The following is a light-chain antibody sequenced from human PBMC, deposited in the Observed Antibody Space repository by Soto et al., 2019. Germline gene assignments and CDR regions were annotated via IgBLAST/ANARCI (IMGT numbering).Light chain of an antibody. V-gene: IGLV2-14*01. CDR2: DVS. Sequence: QLVLTQPASVSGSPGQSITISCTGTSSDVGGYNYVSWYQQHPAKAPKLMIYDVSNRPSGVSNRFSGSKSGNTASLTISGLQAEDEADYYCSSYTSSSTLVLFGGGTKLTVL. J-gene: IGLJ2*01. CDR1: SSDVGGYNY. CDR3: SSYTSSSTLVL.